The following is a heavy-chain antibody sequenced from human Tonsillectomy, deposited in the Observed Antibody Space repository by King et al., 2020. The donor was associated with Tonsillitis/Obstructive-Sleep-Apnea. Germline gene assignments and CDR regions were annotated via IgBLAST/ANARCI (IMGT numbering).Heavy chain of an antibody. Sequence: VQLVESGGVVVQPVGSLRLSCAASGFTFDGYSMHWVRQAPGKGLEWVSLISWDSTNTYYADSVKGRFTISRDNSKNSLYLQMNSLRTEDTALYYCTKEIGYTYGSIYFDYWGQGTLVTVSS. CDR3: TKEIGYTYGSIYFDY. CDR2: ISWDSTNT. CDR1: GFTFDGYS. J-gene: IGHJ4*02. D-gene: IGHD5-18*01. V-gene: IGHV3-43*01.